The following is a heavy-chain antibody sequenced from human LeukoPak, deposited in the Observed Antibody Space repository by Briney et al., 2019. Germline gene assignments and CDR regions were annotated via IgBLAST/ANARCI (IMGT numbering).Heavy chain of an antibody. D-gene: IGHD3-10*01. CDR1: GGSISSSNW. V-gene: IGHV4-4*02. CDR2: IYHSGST. J-gene: IGHJ3*02. CDR3: ARGYYGSGDAFDI. Sequence: SETLSLTCAVSGGSISSSNWWSWVRQPPGKGLEWIGEIYHSGSTNYNPSLKSRVTISVDTSKNQFSLKLSSVTAADTAVYYCARGYYGSGDAFDIWGQGTMVTVSS.